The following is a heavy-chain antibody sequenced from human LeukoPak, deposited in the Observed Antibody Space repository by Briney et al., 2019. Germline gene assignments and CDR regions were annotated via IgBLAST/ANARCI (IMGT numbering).Heavy chain of an antibody. D-gene: IGHD3-22*01. Sequence: GGSLRLSCAASEFTFSSYNMNWVRQAPGKGLEWVSAISGSGGSTYYADSVKGRFTISRDDSKNTAYLQMNSLKTEDTAVYYCTSLTNYDSSGYYLGGRGFDYWGQGTLVTVSS. CDR3: TSLTNYDSSGYYLGGRGFDY. J-gene: IGHJ4*02. CDR1: EFTFSSYN. V-gene: IGHV3-23*01. CDR2: ISGSGGST.